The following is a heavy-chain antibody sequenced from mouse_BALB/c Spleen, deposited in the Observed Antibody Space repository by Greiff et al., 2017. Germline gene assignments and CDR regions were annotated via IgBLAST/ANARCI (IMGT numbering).Heavy chain of an antibody. V-gene: IGHV2-9*02. J-gene: IGHJ3*01. Sequence: VQRVESGPGLVAPSQSLSITCTVSGFSLTSYGVHWVRQPPGKGLEWLGVIWAGGSTNYNSALMSRLSISKDNSKSQVFLKMNSLQTDDTAMYYCARDGGNGPWFAYWGQGTLVTVSA. CDR1: GFSLTSYG. CDR2: IWAGGST. CDR3: ARDGGNGPWFAY.